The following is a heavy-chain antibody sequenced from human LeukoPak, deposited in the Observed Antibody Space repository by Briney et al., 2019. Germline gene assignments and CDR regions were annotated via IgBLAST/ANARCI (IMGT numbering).Heavy chain of an antibody. Sequence: GGSLRLSCAASGFTFDDYAMHWVRQAPGKGLEWVSGISWNSGSIGYADSVKGRFTISRDNAKNSLYLQMNSLRAEDTAVYYCARDFGGYDAPSFDYWGQGTLVTVSS. D-gene: IGHD5-12*01. CDR1: GFTFDDYA. CDR3: ARDFGGYDAPSFDY. J-gene: IGHJ4*02. V-gene: IGHV3-9*01. CDR2: ISWNSGSI.